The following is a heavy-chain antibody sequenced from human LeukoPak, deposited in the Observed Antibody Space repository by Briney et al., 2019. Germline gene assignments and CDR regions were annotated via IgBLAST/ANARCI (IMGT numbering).Heavy chain of an antibody. CDR2: ISGSVGST. J-gene: IGHJ4*02. Sequence: PGGSLRLSCAASGFPFSSYDMSWARQAPGKGLEWVSAISGSVGSTYYADSVKGRFTISRDNSKNTLYLQMNSLRAEDTAVYYCAKDRRVLQTGDWGQGTLVTVSS. CDR3: AKDRRVLQTGD. CDR1: GFPFSSYD. D-gene: IGHD4/OR15-4a*01. V-gene: IGHV3-23*01.